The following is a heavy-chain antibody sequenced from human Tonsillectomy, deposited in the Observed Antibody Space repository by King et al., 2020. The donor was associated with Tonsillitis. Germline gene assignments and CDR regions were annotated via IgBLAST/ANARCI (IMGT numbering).Heavy chain of an antibody. V-gene: IGHV4-59*08. D-gene: IGHD4-11*01. CDR1: GGSISSYY. CDR2: IYYSGST. Sequence: VQLQESGPGLVKPSETLSLTCTVSGGSISSYYWSWIRQPPGKGLEWIGYIYYSGSTNYNPSLKSRVTISVDTSKNQFSRKLSSVTAADTAVYYWARGDDSSNYYFDSWGQGTLVTVSS. J-gene: IGHJ4*02. CDR3: ARGDDSSNYYFDS.